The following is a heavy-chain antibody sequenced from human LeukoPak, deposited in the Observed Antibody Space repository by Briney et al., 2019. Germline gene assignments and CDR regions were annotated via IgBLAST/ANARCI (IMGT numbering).Heavy chain of an antibody. CDR2: ISSSSSII. J-gene: IGHJ3*02. CDR3: ARDGPWIQLSPPRAFDI. Sequence: GGSLRLSCAASGFTFSSYSMNWVRQAPGKGLEWVSYISSSSSIIYYADSVKGRFTISRDTAKNSLYLQMSSLRAEDTAVYYCARDGPWIQLSPPRAFDIWGQGTMVTVSS. D-gene: IGHD5-18*01. V-gene: IGHV3-48*01. CDR1: GFTFSSYS.